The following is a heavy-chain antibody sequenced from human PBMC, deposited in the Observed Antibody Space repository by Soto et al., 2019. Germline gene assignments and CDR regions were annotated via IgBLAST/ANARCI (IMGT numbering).Heavy chain of an antibody. J-gene: IGHJ4*02. CDR1: GGSFSGYY. CDR2: INHSGST. D-gene: IGHD6-13*01. CDR3: ARGGAGGLIATAVPRGY. V-gene: IGHV4-34*01. Sequence: QVQLQQWGAGLLKPSETLALTCAVYGGSFSGYYWNWIRQPPGKGLEWIGEINHSGSTNYNPSLKSRVTISVDTSKNQFSVKLSSVTAADTAVYYCARGGAGGLIATAVPRGYWGQGTLVTVSS.